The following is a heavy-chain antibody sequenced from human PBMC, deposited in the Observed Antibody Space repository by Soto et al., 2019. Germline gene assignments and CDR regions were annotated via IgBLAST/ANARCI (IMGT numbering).Heavy chain of an antibody. CDR3: ARGLVVISNWFDP. J-gene: IGHJ5*02. CDR1: GFTFSSYA. Sequence: GGSRRRFWAASGFTFSSYAMHWVRQAPGKGLEWVAVISYDGSNKYYADSVKGRFTISRDNSKNTLYLQMNSLRAEDTAVYYCARGLVVISNWFDPWGQGTLVTVSS. V-gene: IGHV3-30-3*01. D-gene: IGHD3-22*01. CDR2: ISYDGSNK.